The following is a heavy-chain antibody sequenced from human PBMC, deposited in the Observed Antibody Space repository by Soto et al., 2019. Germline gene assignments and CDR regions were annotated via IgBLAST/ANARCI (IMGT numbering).Heavy chain of an antibody. J-gene: IGHJ5*02. CDR2: VYYSGST. V-gene: IGHV4-59*08. D-gene: IGHD4-4*01. Sequence: QVQLQESGPGLVKPSETLSLTCTVSGGSISGYYWSWIRQSPEKGLEWIGHVYYSGSTKYNPSLKSRVTISVDTSKNHCSLNLRSVTAADTAVYYCAMTVTTLYTWFGPWGQGILVTVSS. CDR3: AMTVTTLYTWFGP. CDR1: GGSISGYY.